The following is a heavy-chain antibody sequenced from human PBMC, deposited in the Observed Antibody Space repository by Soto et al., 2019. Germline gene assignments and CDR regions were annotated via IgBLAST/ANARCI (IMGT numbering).Heavy chain of an antibody. CDR3: ASGGDCGGDCVAYYYYYYYMDV. V-gene: IGHV4-59*01. CDR1: GGSISSYY. Sequence: SETLSLTCTVSGGSISSYYWSWIRQPPGKGLERVGYIYYSGSTNYNPSLKSRVTISVDTSKNHFSLKLSSVTAADTAVYYCASGGDCGGDCVAYYYYYYYMDVWGKGTTVTVSS. D-gene: IGHD2-21*01. J-gene: IGHJ6*03. CDR2: IYYSGST.